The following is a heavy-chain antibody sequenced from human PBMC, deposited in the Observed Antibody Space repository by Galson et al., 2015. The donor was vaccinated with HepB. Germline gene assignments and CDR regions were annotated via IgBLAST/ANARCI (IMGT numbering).Heavy chain of an antibody. CDR2: IRYDGSNK. CDR3: AKDLSVGDSYKPNRIDAFDI. V-gene: IGHV3-30*02. D-gene: IGHD5-24*01. J-gene: IGHJ3*02. CDR1: GFTFSSYG. Sequence: SLRLSCAASGFTFSSYGMHWVRQAPGKGLEWVAVIRYDGSNKYYADSVKGRFTISRDNSKNTLYLQMNSLRAEDTAVYYCAKDLSVGDSYKPNRIDAFDIWGQGTMVTVPS.